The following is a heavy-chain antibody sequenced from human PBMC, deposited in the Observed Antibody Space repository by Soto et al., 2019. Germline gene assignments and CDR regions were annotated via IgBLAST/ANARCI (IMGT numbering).Heavy chain of an antibody. J-gene: IGHJ4*02. CDR1: DDSFRGAEYY. V-gene: IGHV4-61*08. Sequence: SLTCTVSDDSFRGAEYYWSWIRQPLGKGPEWIGYTYYNGDTKYNPALRSRVTMSEDTSKNQFSLRLSSVTAADTAVYFCARGPAYIDGWRTFDLWGRGILVTVSS. CDR2: TYYNGDT. D-gene: IGHD6-19*01. CDR3: ARGPAYIDGWRTFDL.